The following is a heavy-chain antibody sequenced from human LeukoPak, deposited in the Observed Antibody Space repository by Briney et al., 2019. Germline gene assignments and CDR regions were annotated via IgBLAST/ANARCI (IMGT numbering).Heavy chain of an antibody. Sequence: PGGSLRLSCAASGFTFSSYEMNWVRQAPGKGLEWVSSISSSSSFIYYADSVKGRFTISRDNAKNSLYLQMNSLRAEDTAVYYCARDPPLGSCSTISCPHLDYWGQGTLVTVSS. V-gene: IGHV3-21*01. CDR3: ARDPPLGSCSTISCPHLDY. CDR2: ISSSSSFI. J-gene: IGHJ4*02. CDR1: GFTFSSYE. D-gene: IGHD2-2*01.